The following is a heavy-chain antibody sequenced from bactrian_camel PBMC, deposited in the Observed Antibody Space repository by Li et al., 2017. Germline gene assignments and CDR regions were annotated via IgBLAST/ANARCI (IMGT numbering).Heavy chain of an antibody. J-gene: IGHJ4*01. CDR3: AKDRSWGGSAYESNY. CDR2: IHSTGTT. V-gene: IGHV3S53*01. CDR1: GYTDRDC. Sequence: VQLVESGGASVQAGGSLRLSCDASGYTDRDCMGWFCQAPGKEREGVAAIHSTGTTTYADSMKGRFTISRDNAKNTLYLQLNSLKTEDTAMYYCAKDRSWGGSAYESNYWGQGTQVTVS. D-gene: IGHD5*01.